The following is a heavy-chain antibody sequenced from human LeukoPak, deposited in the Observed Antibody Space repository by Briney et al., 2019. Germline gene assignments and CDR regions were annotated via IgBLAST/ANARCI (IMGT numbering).Heavy chain of an antibody. Sequence: SETLSLICTVSGDSISSTTYNWGWIRQPPGKGLEWIGSIYYTGITYYNPSLKSRVTMSIDTSENQFSLNLNSVTAADTAVYYCARGFRYCSGGSCYPGVNWFDPWGQGTLVTVSS. CDR1: GDSISSTTYN. CDR2: IYYTGIT. CDR3: ARGFRYCSGGSCYPGVNWFDP. V-gene: IGHV4-39*01. J-gene: IGHJ5*02. D-gene: IGHD2-15*01.